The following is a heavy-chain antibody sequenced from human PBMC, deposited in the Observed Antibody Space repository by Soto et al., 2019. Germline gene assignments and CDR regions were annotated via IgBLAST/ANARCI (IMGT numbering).Heavy chain of an antibody. D-gene: IGHD3-10*01. V-gene: IGHV1-69*13. CDR2: IIPIFGTA. Sequence: SVKVSCKASGGTFSSYAISWVRQAPGQGLEWMGGIIPIFGTANYAQKFQGRVTITADESTSAAYMELSSLRSEDTAVYYCARGLHGSGSYYLFYYGMDVWGQGTTVTVSS. CDR1: GGTFSSYA. CDR3: ARGLHGSGSYYLFYYGMDV. J-gene: IGHJ6*02.